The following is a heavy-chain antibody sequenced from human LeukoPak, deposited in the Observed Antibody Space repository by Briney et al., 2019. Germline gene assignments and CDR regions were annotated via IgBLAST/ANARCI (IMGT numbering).Heavy chain of an antibody. V-gene: IGHV4-59*01. J-gene: IGHJ5*02. CDR3: ARNPYGDLPTDNWFDP. CDR2: IYYSGST. CDR1: GDPISAYY. Sequence: SETLSLTCTVSGDPISAYYWSWIRQPPGKGLEWIGYIYYSGSTNYNPSLKSRVTISVDTSKNQFSLKLSSVTAADTAVYYCARNPYGDLPTDNWFDPWGQGTLVTVSS. D-gene: IGHD4-17*01.